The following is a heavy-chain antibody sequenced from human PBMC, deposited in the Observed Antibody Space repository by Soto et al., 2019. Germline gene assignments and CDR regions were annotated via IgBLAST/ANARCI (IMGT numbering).Heavy chain of an antibody. CDR1: GGTFSSYA. CDR3: ARDHIDFWIGYIRRGVYGMEV. J-gene: IGHJ6*02. D-gene: IGHD3-3*01. V-gene: IGHV1-69*06. CDR2: IIPIFGTA. Sequence: QVQLVQSGAEVKKPGSSVKVSCKASGGTFSSYAISWVRQAPGQGLEWMGGIIPIFGTANYAQKFQGRVTITADKPTSTAYKELSSLRSEDTAVYYCARDHIDFWIGYIRRGVYGMEVWGQGTTVTVSS.